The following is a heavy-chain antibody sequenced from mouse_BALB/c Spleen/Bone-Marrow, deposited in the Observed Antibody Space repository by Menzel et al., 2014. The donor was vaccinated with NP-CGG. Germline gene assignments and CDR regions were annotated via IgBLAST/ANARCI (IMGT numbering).Heavy chain of an antibody. CDR3: AREGYASTAWFAY. J-gene: IGHJ3*01. D-gene: IGHD1-1*01. CDR2: INTYSGNT. CDR1: GYTFTDYA. Sequence: VMLVESGPELVRPGVSVKISCKGSGYTFTDYAMHWVKQSHAKSLEWIGVINTYSGNTNYNQNFKGKATMTVDKSSSTAFMELARLTYEDSAIYYCAREGYASTAWFAYWGQGTLATVSA. V-gene: IGHV1-67*01.